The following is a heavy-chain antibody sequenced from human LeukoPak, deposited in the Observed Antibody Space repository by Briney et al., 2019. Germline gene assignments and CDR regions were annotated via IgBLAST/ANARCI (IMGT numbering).Heavy chain of an antibody. CDR1: GFTVSSNY. D-gene: IGHD3-22*01. CDR3: AGDSGYTYYYDSSGYPTLDY. CDR2: IYSGGST. J-gene: IGHJ4*02. V-gene: IGHV3-66*01. Sequence: GGSLRLSCAASGFTVSSNYMSWVRQAPGKGLEWVSVIYSGGSTYYADSVKGRFTISRDNSKNTLYLQMNSLRAEDTAVYYCAGDSGYTYYYDSSGYPTLDYWGQGTLVTVSS.